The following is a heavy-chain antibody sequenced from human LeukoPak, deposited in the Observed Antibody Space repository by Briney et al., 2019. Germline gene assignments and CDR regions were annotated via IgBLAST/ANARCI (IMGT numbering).Heavy chain of an antibody. Sequence: PGGSLRLSCAASGFTFSTYGMTWVRQAPGKGLEWVSFISGSGGSTYYADSVKGRFTISSDNSNNTLYLQMDSLSPEDTAVYYCAKNRARSPYYFDYWGQGTLVTVSS. CDR3: AKNRARSPYYFDY. CDR2: ISGSGGST. J-gene: IGHJ4*02. D-gene: IGHD3-10*01. CDR1: GFTFSTYG. V-gene: IGHV3-23*01.